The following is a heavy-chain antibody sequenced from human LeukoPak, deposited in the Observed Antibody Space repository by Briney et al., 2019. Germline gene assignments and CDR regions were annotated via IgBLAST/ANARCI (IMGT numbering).Heavy chain of an antibody. Sequence: GASVNVSCEASRYTFSGYYMHWVRQAPEQGIDWMGWINPNSGGTNYAQKFQGRVTMTRDTSISTAYMELSRLTSDDTAVYYCARGIVYCSGGNCYSCWFDMWGQGTMVTVSS. V-gene: IGHV1-2*02. CDR3: ARGIVYCSGGNCYSCWFDM. J-gene: IGHJ3*02. CDR2: INPNSGGT. D-gene: IGHD2-15*01. CDR1: RYTFSGYY.